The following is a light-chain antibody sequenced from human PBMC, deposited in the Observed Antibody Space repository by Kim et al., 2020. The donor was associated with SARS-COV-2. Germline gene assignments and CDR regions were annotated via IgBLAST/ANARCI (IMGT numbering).Light chain of an antibody. CDR1: ELGDKY. CDR2: QDA. V-gene: IGLV3-1*01. CDR3: QAWDSSTWV. Sequence: GSPGQTASITCSGDELGDKYVCWYQQKPGQSPVLVIYQDAKRPSGIPERFSGSNSGNTATLTISGTQALDEADYYCQAWDSSTWVFGGGTQLTVL. J-gene: IGLJ3*02.